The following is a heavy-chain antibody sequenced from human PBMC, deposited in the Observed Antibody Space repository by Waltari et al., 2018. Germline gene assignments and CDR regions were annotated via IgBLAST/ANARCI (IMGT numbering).Heavy chain of an antibody. CDR3: ARHFPQWRVRKYYFDY. CDR2: VYYSGST. Sequence: QLQLQESGPGLVKPSETLSLTCTVSGGSISSSSYYWGWIRQPPGKGLEWIGSVYYSGSTFYNPSLKSLVNISVDTSNNQFYLKLSSVTAADTAVYYCARHFPQWRVRKYYFDYWGQGTLVTVSS. D-gene: IGHD6-19*01. CDR1: GGSISSSSYY. J-gene: IGHJ4*02. V-gene: IGHV4-39*01.